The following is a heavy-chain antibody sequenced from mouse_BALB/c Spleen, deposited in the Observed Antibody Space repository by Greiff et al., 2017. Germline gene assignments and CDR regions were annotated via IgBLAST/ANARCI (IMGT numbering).Heavy chain of an antibody. Sequence: VQLQQSGAELVRPGTSVKISCKASGYSFTGYNMNWVKQSNGKSLEWIGNIDPYYGGTSYNQKFKGKATLTVDKSSSTAYMQLKSLTSEDSAVYYCARRDYGYNYAMDDWGQGTSVTVSS. CDR1: GYSFTGYN. D-gene: IGHD1-2*01. CDR2: IDPYYGGT. V-gene: IGHV1S135*01. CDR3: ARRDYGYNYAMDD. J-gene: IGHJ4*01.